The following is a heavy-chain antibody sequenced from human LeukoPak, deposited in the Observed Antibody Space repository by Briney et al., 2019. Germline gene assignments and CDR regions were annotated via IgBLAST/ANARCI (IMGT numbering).Heavy chain of an antibody. CDR3: AREAEGGYFDY. D-gene: IGHD3-16*01. J-gene: IGHJ4*02. V-gene: IGHV1-2*04. Sequence: ASVKVSCKASGYTFTGYYMHWVRQAPGQGLEWMGWINPNSGGTNYAQKFQGWVTMTRDTSFSTAYMELSRLRSDDTAVYYCAREAEGGYFDYWGQGTLVTVSS. CDR2: INPNSGGT. CDR1: GYTFTGYY.